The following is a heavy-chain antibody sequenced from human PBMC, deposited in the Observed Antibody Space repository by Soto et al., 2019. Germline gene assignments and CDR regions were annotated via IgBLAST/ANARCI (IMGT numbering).Heavy chain of an antibody. D-gene: IGHD1-26*01. CDR2: IWHDGSNK. V-gene: IGHV3-33*01. J-gene: IGHJ4*02. CDR1: GFTFSTYG. Sequence: QVQLVESGGGVVQPGRSLRLSCAAAGFTFSTYGIHWVRQAPGKGLEWVAVIWHDGSNKYYADSVKGRFTISRDNSKNTLYLEMNSLRAEDTAVYDCARAVGPFDYWGQGTLVTVSS. CDR3: ARAVGPFDY.